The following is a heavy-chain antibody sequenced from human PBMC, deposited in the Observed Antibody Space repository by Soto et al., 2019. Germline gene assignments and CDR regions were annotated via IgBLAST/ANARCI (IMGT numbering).Heavy chain of an antibody. CDR3: ARERARVFDS. V-gene: IGHV3-11*01. CDR2: ISISGGTI. Sequence: QVQLVESGGGLVKPGGSLRLSCAASGFTFSDYYMGWIRQAPGKGLEWLSYISISGGTIYYADSVKGRFSISRDNAKNSLYLQLSSLRAEDTAVYFCARERARVFDSWGQGTLVTVSS. CDR1: GFTFSDYY. J-gene: IGHJ4*02.